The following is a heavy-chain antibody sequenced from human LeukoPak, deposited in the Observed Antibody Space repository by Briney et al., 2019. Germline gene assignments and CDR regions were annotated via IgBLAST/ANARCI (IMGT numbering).Heavy chain of an antibody. CDR2: IYYSGST. J-gene: IGHJ4*02. D-gene: IGHD3-10*01. Sequence: SETLSLTCTVSGGSISYYYWSWIRQPPGKGLEWIGYIYYSGSTNYNPSLKSRVTISVDTSKNQFSLKLGSVTAADTAVYYCARGGKSHYFGSGSHDYWDQGTLVTVSS. V-gene: IGHV4-59*01. CDR1: GGSISYYY. CDR3: ARGGKSHYFGSGSHDY.